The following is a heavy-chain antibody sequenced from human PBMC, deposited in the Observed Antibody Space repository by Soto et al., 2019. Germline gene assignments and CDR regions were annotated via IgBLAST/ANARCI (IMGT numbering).Heavy chain of an antibody. J-gene: IGHJ4*02. CDR2: GYTVGST. CDR3: ARTPQSHSHAQFDS. CDR1: GGSLSNYY. Sequence: QVQLQESGPRLVKPSETLSLTCTVSGGSLSNYYWSWIRQSAGKGLEWIGRGYTVGSTNYNPSLKSRVTMSTDTSMTQSSPRPTSVTAADTAVYFCARTPQSHSHAQFDSWGQGSLVTVSS. D-gene: IGHD3-16*01. V-gene: IGHV4-4*07.